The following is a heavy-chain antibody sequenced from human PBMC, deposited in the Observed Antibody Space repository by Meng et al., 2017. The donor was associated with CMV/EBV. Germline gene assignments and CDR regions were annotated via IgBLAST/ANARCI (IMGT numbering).Heavy chain of an antibody. Sequence: GESLKISCAASGFTFSRHAMNWVRQAPGKGLEWVAVMSYDGGNKSYADSVKGRFTISRDNSKNTLYLQMNSLRAEDTAVYYCAKDGRADIVVVPAAIDYWGQGTLVTVSS. J-gene: IGHJ4*02. CDR3: AKDGRADIVVVPAAIDY. V-gene: IGHV3-30*04. CDR2: MSYDGGNK. CDR1: GFTFSRHA. D-gene: IGHD2-2*01.